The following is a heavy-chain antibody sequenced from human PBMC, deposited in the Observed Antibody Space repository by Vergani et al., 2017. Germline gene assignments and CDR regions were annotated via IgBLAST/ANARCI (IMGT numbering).Heavy chain of an antibody. Sequence: QVQLQESGPGLVKPSQTLSLTCTVSGGSISSGSYYWSWIRQPAGKGLEWIGRIYTSGSTNYNPSLKSRVTISVDTSKNQFSLKLSSVTAADTAVYYCAYSSGVDTSRVFDIWGQGTMVTVSS. J-gene: IGHJ3*02. V-gene: IGHV4-61*02. CDR3: AYSSGVDTSRVFDI. CDR1: GGSISSGSYY. CDR2: IYTSGST. D-gene: IGHD6-19*01.